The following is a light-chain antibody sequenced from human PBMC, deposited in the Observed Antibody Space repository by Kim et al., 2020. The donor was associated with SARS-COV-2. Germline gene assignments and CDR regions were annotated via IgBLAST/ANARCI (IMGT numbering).Light chain of an antibody. CDR1: QSLVYSDGNTY. V-gene: IGKV2-30*01. CDR2: KVS. Sequence: DVVLTQSPLSLPVTLGQPASISCRSSQSLVYSDGNTYLNWFQQRPGQSPRRLIFKVSNRDSGVPDRFSGSGSGTDFTLKISRVEAGDVGVYYCMDGSHWPRVLAFGGGTKVDIK. J-gene: IGKJ4*01. CDR3: MDGSHWPRVLA.